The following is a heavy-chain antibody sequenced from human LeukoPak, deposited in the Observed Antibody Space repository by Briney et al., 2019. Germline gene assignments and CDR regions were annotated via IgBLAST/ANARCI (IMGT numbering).Heavy chain of an antibody. CDR1: GFTFSSYS. J-gene: IGHJ6*03. Sequence: PGGSLRLSCAASGFTFSSYSMNWVRQAPGKGLEWVSSISSSSSYIYYADSVKGRFTISRDNTKNSLYLQMNSLRAEDTAVYYCARYQPARPPGEAYYMDVWGKGTTVTVSS. CDR2: ISSSSSYI. CDR3: ARYQPARPPGEAYYMDV. V-gene: IGHV3-21*01. D-gene: IGHD2-2*01.